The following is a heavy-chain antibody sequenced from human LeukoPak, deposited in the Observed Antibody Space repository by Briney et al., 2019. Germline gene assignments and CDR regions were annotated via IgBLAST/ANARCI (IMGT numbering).Heavy chain of an antibody. Sequence: SETLSLTCAVYGGSFSGYYWSWIRQPPGKGLEWLGEINHSGSTNYNPSLKSRVTISVDTSKNQFSLKLSSVTAADTAVYYCARGGGSSSWYLRYYYYYMDVWGKGTTVTVSS. CDR2: INHSGST. V-gene: IGHV4-34*01. J-gene: IGHJ6*03. D-gene: IGHD6-13*01. CDR3: ARGGGSSSWYLRYYYYYMDV. CDR1: GGSFSGYY.